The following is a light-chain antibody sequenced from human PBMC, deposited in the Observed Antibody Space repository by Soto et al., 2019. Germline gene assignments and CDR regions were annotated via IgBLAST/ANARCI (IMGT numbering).Light chain of an antibody. Sequence: DIQMNQSPSTLSASVGDRINITCRASQSISNWLAWYQQKPGKAPKCLIYDASSLESGVPSRFSDSGSGTEFTLTISSLQPDDFATYYCQQYYSYSTTFGPGTKVDIK. J-gene: IGKJ3*01. CDR2: DAS. CDR1: QSISNW. V-gene: IGKV1-5*01. CDR3: QQYYSYSTT.